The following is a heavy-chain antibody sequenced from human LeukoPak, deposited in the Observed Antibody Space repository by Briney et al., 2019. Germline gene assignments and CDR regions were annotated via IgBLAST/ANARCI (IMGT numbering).Heavy chain of an antibody. J-gene: IGHJ3*02. CDR1: GGSFSGYY. V-gene: IGHV4-34*01. D-gene: IGHD1-26*01. CDR3: ARGIPSGSYYWVWAAFDI. CDR2: INHSGGT. Sequence: SETLSLTCAVYGGSFSGYYWSWIRQPPGKGLEWIGEINHSGGTNYNPSLKSRVTISVDTSKNQFSLKLSSVTAADTAVYYCARGIPSGSYYWVWAAFDIWGQGTMVTVSS.